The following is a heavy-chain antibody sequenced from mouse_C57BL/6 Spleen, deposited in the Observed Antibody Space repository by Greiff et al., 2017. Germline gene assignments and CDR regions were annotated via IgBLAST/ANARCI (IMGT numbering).Heavy chain of an antibody. J-gene: IGHJ4*01. CDR2: INPSSGYT. Sequence: QVQLQQSGAELAKPGASVKLSCKASGYTFTSYWMHWVKQRPGQGLEWIGYINPSSGYTKYNQKFKDKATLTADKSSSTAYMQLSSLTYEDSAVYYCAVLDYYGSSYLYYAMDYWGQGTSVTVSS. V-gene: IGHV1-7*01. CDR3: AVLDYYGSSYLYYAMDY. CDR1: GYTFTSYW. D-gene: IGHD1-1*01.